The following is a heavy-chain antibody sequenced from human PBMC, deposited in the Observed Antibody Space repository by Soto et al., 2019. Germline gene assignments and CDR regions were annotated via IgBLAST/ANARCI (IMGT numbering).Heavy chain of an antibody. J-gene: IGHJ2*01. V-gene: IGHV1-69*01. D-gene: IGHD5-12*01. CDR3: ARGIEMATIVAETGYFDL. CDR2: IIPIFGTA. Sequence: QVQLVQSGAEVKKPGSSVKVSCKASGGTFSSYAISWVRQAPGQGLEWMGGIIPIFGTANYAQKFQGRVTITADESTSTAYMELSSLRSEDTAVYYCARGIEMATIVAETGYFDLWGRGTLVTVSS. CDR1: GGTFSSYA.